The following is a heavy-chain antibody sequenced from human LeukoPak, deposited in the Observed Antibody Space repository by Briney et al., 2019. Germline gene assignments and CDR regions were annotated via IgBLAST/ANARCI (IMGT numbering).Heavy chain of an antibody. Sequence: GTSVKVSWNASASTESGDAVSWVRHARGQRLEWMGEIIPIFGTANTAQNFPGICTITTDASTSTAYMELSSLRSEDTAVYYCARELYLGLPAAIHRRYYYYYMDAWGKGTTVTVSS. V-gene: IGHV1-69*05. J-gene: IGHJ6*03. CDR2: IIPIFGTA. CDR3: ARELYLGLPAAIHRRYYYYYMDA. CDR1: ASTESGDA. D-gene: IGHD2-2*02.